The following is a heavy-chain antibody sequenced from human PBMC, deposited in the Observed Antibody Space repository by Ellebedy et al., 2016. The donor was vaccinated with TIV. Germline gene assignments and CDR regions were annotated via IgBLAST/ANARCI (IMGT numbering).Heavy chain of an antibody. CDR1: GFSVSG. CDR3: VKGAFPVPTVMAV. Sequence: GESLKISCATSGFSVSGMHWVRQAPGKGLEWVAFVRSDGTTKYYMDSVKGRFTISRDISKNTLDLQMNSLTTEDTGVYCCVKGAFPVPTVMAVWGQGTMVTVSS. D-gene: IGHD4-17*01. V-gene: IGHV3-30*02. CDR2: VRSDGTTK. J-gene: IGHJ6*02.